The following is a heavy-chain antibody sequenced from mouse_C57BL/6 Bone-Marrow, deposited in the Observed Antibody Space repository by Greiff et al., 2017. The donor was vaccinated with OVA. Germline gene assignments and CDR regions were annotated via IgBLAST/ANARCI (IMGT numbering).Heavy chain of an antibody. D-gene: IGHD2-3*01. CDR1: GYPFTSYW. V-gene: IGHV1-7*01. CDR3: ARSLYCYYAMDY. J-gene: IGHJ4*01. CDR2: IHPSSGYT. Sequence: QVPLKESGAELAKPGASVKLSCKASGYPFTSYWLHCVTQRPGQGLEWIGYIHPSSGYTKYNQKFKDKATLTADKSSSTDYMQLSSLTYEDSAVYYCARSLYCYYAMDYWGQGTSVTVSS.